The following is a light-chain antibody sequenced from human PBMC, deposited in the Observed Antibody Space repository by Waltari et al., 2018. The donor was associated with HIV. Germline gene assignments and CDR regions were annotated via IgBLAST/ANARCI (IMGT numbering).Light chain of an antibody. Sequence: QSVLTQPPSASGTPGQRVTISCFGGTSNVESNYVIWYQQVPGTTPKLLIYMNHERPSGVPDRFSGSKSGTAASLAVSGLRSEDEAAYYCAVWDDSLNGLVFGGGTKLTVL. CDR2: MNH. V-gene: IGLV1-47*01. J-gene: IGLJ2*01. CDR3: AVWDDSLNGLV. CDR1: TSNVESNY.